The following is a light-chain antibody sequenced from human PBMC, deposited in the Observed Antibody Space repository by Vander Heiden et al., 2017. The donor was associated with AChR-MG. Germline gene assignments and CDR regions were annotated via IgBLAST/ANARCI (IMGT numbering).Light chain of an antibody. J-gene: IGLJ3*02. CDR2: ANA. CDR3: QSYDSSLSAWV. CDR1: SSNIGAGDD. V-gene: IGLV1-40*01. Sequence: QSVLTQPPSVSGAPGQRAAVSCTGSSSNIGAGDDVHWYQRLPGTAPKLLIYANANRPSGVPDRFSGSKSGTSASLAITGLQAEDEADYHCQSYDSSLSAWVFGGGTKLTVL.